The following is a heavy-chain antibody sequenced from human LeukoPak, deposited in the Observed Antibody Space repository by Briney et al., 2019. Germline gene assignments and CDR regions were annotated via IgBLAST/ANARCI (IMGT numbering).Heavy chain of an antibody. CDR2: IYYSGST. D-gene: IGHD3-22*01. V-gene: IGHV4-30-4*08. CDR3: ARKLRGPRIVVITTPWFDP. Sequence: SQTLSLTCTVSGGSISSGDYYWSWIRQPPGKGLEWIGYIYYSGSTYYNPSLKSRVTISVDTSKNQFSLKLSSVTAADTAVYYCARKLRGPRIVVITTPWFDPWGQGTLVTVSS. J-gene: IGHJ5*02. CDR1: GGSISSGDYY.